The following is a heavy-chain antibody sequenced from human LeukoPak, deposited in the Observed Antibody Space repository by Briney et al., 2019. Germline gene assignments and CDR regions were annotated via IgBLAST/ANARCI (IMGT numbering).Heavy chain of an antibody. V-gene: IGHV3-23*01. CDR2: ISGSGTSA. Sequence: GGSLRLSCAASGFTFSSYAMTWVRQAPGEGLQWVSGISGSGTSAYYADSVRGRFTISRDNSKNTLYLQMNSLRAEDTAVYYCAKGPNPDLSGYDLDYWGQGTLVAVSS. CDR1: GFTFSSYA. D-gene: IGHD5-12*01. J-gene: IGHJ4*02. CDR3: AKGPNPDLSGYDLDY.